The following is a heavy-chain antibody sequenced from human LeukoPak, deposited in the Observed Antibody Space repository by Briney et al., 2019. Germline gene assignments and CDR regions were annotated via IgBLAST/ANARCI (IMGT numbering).Heavy chain of an antibody. CDR3: ARVAVRGVIMVTTWYYYGMDV. Sequence: SETESLMCAVYGHFFSGYYGRWLRHPPGRGLEWLGEMYHSGCTNYNPSRKSRVTISENTSKNHFSLRLSSVTAADTAVYYCARVAVRGVIMVTTWYYYGMDVWGQGTTVTVSS. D-gene: IGHD3-10*01. V-gene: IGHV4-34*01. CDR2: MYHSGCT. CDR1: GHFFSGYY. J-gene: IGHJ6*02.